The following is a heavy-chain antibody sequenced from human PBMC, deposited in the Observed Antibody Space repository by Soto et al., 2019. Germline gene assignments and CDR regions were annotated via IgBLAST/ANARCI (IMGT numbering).Heavy chain of an antibody. Sequence: EVQLVESGGGLVQPGGSLRLSCAASGFTFSSYSMNWVRQAPGKGLEWVSYISSSSSTIYYADSVKGRFTISRDNAKNSLYLQMNSLRDEDTAVYYCARERSGYDSLPYYYYGMDVWGQGTTVTVSS. V-gene: IGHV3-48*02. CDR3: ARERSGYDSLPYYYYGMDV. J-gene: IGHJ6*02. D-gene: IGHD5-12*01. CDR1: GFTFSSYS. CDR2: ISSSSSTI.